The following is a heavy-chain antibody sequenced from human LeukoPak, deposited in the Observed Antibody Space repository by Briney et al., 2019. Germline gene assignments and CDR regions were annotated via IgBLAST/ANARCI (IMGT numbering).Heavy chain of an antibody. Sequence: GGSLRLSCAASGFTFSSYGMHWVRQAPGKGLEWVAVISYDGSNKYYADSVKGRFTISRDNSKNTLYLQMNSLRAEDTAVYYCAKDSGYSSRGAFDIWGQGTMVTVSS. CDR3: AKDSGYSSRGAFDI. J-gene: IGHJ3*02. V-gene: IGHV3-30*18. CDR1: GFTFSSYG. CDR2: ISYDGSNK. D-gene: IGHD6-13*01.